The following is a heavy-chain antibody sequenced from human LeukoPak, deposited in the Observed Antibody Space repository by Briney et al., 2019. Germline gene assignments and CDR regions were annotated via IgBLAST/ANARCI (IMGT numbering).Heavy chain of an antibody. J-gene: IGHJ4*02. CDR1: AFTFSNYA. V-gene: IGHV3-23*01. Sequence: GGSLRLSCTASAFTFSNYAMSWVRQAPGKGLEWVSGISGSGDITYYADSVKGRFTISRDNSKNTLYLQMNSLRAEDTAVYYCARELGIAAAGPLDYWGQGTLVTVSS. CDR3: ARELGIAAAGPLDY. D-gene: IGHD6-13*01. CDR2: ISGSGDIT.